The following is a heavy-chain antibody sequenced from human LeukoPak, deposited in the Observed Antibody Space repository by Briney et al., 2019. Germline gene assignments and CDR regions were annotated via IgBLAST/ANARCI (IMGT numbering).Heavy chain of an antibody. J-gene: IGHJ4*02. Sequence: GGSLRLSCAASGFTFNNAWMSWVRQAPGKGLEWVAVISYDGSNKYYADSVKGRFTISRDNSKNTLYLQMNSLRAEDTAVYYCAARIQTLDYWGQGTLVTVSS. V-gene: IGHV3-30*03. CDR1: GFTFNNAW. CDR3: AARIQTLDY. CDR2: ISYDGSNK. D-gene: IGHD5-18*01.